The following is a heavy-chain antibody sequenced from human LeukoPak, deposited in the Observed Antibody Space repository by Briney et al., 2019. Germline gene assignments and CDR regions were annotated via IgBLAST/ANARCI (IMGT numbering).Heavy chain of an antibody. J-gene: IGHJ4*02. D-gene: IGHD6-6*01. CDR3: ARPSRGIAARPGIRAFDY. Sequence: ASETLSLTCTVSGGSISTSSYYWGWIRQPPGKGLEWIGSVYYSGSTYYNPSLKSRVTISLDTSKNQFSLKLSSVTAADTAVYYCARPSRGIAARPGIRAFDYWGQGTLVTVSS. CDR1: GGSISTSSYY. CDR2: VYYSGST. V-gene: IGHV4-39*07.